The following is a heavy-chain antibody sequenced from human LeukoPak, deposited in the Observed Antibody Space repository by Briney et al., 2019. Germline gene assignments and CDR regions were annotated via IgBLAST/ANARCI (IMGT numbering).Heavy chain of an antibody. D-gene: IGHD6-13*01. CDR2: IYSDGST. CDR3: AKDHRAAAGTVWDY. V-gene: IGHV3-53*01. Sequence: PGGSLRLSCAASGFIVSGDFMSWVRQAPGKGLEWVSVIYSDGSTYYADSVKGRFTISRDNSKNTLYLQMNSLRAEDTAVYYCAKDHRAAAGTVWDYWGQGTLVTVSS. J-gene: IGHJ4*02. CDR1: GFIVSGDF.